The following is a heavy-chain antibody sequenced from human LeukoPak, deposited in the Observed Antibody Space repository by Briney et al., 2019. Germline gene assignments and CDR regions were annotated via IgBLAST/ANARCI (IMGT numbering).Heavy chain of an antibody. Sequence: GASLRLSCAASGFTFSNYAMSWVRRAPGKGLEWVSAVSGRDTSTYYTDSVKGRFTISRDNSKNTLYLQMNSLSAEDTAIYYCAKWGDYDVLTGYYDSDYWGQGTQVTVSS. D-gene: IGHD3-9*01. CDR1: GFTFSNYA. CDR2: VSGRDTST. J-gene: IGHJ4*02. CDR3: AKWGDYDVLTGYYDSDY. V-gene: IGHV3-23*01.